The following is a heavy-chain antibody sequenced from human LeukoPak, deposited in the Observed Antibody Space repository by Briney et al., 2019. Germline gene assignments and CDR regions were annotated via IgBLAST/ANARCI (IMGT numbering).Heavy chain of an antibody. CDR1: GDSLSSYY. CDR2: IHYSGST. D-gene: IGHD5-18*01. CDR3: ARAVDTAMPRVDYYYMDV. J-gene: IGHJ6*03. Sequence: PSETLSLTCTVSGDSLSSYYLSWIRQPPGRGLEWIGYIHYSGSTNYNPSLKSRVTISVDTSKNQFSLRLSSVTAADTAVYYCARAVDTAMPRVDYYYMDVWGKGTTVTISS. V-gene: IGHV4-59*01.